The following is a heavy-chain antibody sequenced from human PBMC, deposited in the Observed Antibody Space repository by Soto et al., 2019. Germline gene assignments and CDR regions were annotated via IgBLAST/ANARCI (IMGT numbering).Heavy chain of an antibody. CDR3: ARARLRAVYAFDF. CDR1: GVSITSGAYY. CDR2: IYYNGNT. Sequence: QVQLQESGPGLVKPSQTLSLTCTLSGVSITSGAYYWTWVRQHPWKGLEWIGYIYYNGNTYFSPSLKSRLTISIDTSKNQFSLKLSSVTAADTAMYYCARARLRAVYAFDFWGQGTMVTVSS. V-gene: IGHV4-31*03. J-gene: IGHJ3*01. D-gene: IGHD4-17*01.